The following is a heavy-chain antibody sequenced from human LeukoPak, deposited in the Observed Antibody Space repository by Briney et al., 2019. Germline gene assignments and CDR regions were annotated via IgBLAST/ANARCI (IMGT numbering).Heavy chain of an antibody. CDR3: ARGSPNSSDYRIPDAFGI. J-gene: IGHJ3*02. D-gene: IGHD3-22*01. V-gene: IGHV4-31*03. CDR1: GGSISSGGYY. CDR2: IYYSGGA. Sequence: SQTLSLTCTVSGGSISSGGYYWSWIRQHPGKGLEWIGYIYYSGGAYYNPSLKSRVIISLDTSKNQLSLKLSSVTAADTAVYYCARGSPNSSDYRIPDAFGIWGQGTMVTVSS.